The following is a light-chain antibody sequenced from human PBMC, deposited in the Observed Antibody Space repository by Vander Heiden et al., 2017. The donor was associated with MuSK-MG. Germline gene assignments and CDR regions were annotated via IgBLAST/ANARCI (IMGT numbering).Light chain of an antibody. CDR2: DAS. CDR1: QSVGSY. V-gene: IGKV3-11*01. CDR3: KQVSNPPADT. Sequence: DILLTQSPSTLSSSPGERATLSCRASQSVGSYLAWYQHKPGQSPRLLMYDASNRASGIPARFSGSGSGTDFTLTISSLEPEDVAVYYCKQVSNPPADTFGGGTKLEIK. J-gene: IGKJ4*01.